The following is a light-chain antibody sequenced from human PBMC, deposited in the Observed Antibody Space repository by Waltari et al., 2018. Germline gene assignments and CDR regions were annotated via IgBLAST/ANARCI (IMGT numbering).Light chain of an antibody. J-gene: IGKJ2*01. CDR2: GAS. Sequence: IVLTQSTGTLSLSPGESATISCRASQLVSSISLAWYQQKPGQAPRLLIYGASSRAPGIPDRFSGSGSGTDFTLTISRLEPEDFAVYYCQQYGDSPPYTFGQGTKLEIK. CDR1: QLVSSIS. CDR3: QQYGDSPPYT. V-gene: IGKV3-20*01.